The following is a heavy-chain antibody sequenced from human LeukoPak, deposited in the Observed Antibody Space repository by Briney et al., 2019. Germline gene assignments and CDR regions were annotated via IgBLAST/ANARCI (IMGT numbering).Heavy chain of an antibody. CDR2: ISGSGGST. CDR1: RFTFSSYA. D-gene: IGHD3-22*01. Sequence: GGSLRLSCAASRFTFSSYAMSWVRQAPGKGLEWVSAISGSGGSTYYADSVKGRFTISRDNSKNTLYLQMNSLRAEDTAVYYCAKSTGGYYDSSGYYYRLGYFDYWGQGTLVTVSS. J-gene: IGHJ4*02. CDR3: AKSTGGYYDSSGYYYRLGYFDY. V-gene: IGHV3-23*01.